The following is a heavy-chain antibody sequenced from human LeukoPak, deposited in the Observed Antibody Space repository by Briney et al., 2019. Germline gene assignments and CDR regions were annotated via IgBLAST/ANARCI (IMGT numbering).Heavy chain of an antibody. CDR2: IYYSGST. D-gene: IGHD6-19*01. Sequence: SETLSLTCTVSGGSISSYYWSWIRQPAGKGLEWIGSIYYSGSTYYDPSLKSRVTISVDTYKDQFSLKLSSVTAADTAVYYCARGVWTSYSSGWYYFDDWGQGTLVTVSS. CDR3: ARGVWTSYSSGWYYFDD. J-gene: IGHJ4*02. CDR1: GGSISSYY. V-gene: IGHV4-59*08.